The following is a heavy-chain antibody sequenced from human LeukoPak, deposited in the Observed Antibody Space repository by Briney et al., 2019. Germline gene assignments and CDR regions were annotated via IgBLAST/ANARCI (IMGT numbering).Heavy chain of an antibody. CDR2: IYTSGST. J-gene: IGHJ6*02. V-gene: IGHV4-4*07. Sequence: SETLSLTCTVSGGSISSYYWSWIRQPAGKGLEWIGRIYTSGSTNYNPSLKSRVTMSVDTSKNQFSLKLSSVTAADTAVYYCASITGTIWYYYGMDVWGQGTTVTVSS. CDR3: ASITGTIWYYYGMDV. D-gene: IGHD1-7*01. CDR1: GGSISSYY.